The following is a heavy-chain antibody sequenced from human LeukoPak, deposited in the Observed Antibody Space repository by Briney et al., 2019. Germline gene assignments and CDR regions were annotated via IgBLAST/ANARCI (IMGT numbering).Heavy chain of an antibody. Sequence: GGSLRLSCAASGFTFSDYYMSWIRQAPGKGLEWVSHISRSGSIIYNADPVKGRFTISRDNAKNSLYLQMNSLRAEDTAVYYCARDGYYYDSSGYGDWGQGTLVTVSS. CDR3: ARDGYYYDSSGYGD. CDR1: GFTFSDYY. D-gene: IGHD3-22*01. V-gene: IGHV3-11*04. CDR2: ISRSGSII. J-gene: IGHJ4*02.